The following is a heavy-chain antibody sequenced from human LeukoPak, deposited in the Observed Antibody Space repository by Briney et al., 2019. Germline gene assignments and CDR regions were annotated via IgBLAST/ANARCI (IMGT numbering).Heavy chain of an antibody. CDR1: GGTSDTYA. D-gene: IGHD2-2*01. J-gene: IGHJ6*02. CDR3: ASPPWCSSTNCLLRARDGLDG. CDR2: IIPIFGVV. Sequence: ASVKVSCKASGGTSDTYAITWVRQAPGQGLEWMGRIIPIFGVVNYAQKFQGTVTITADKSTDTVYMEMSGLRSEDTAVYYCASPPWCSSTNCLLRARDGLDGWGQGTTVTVSS. V-gene: IGHV1-69*04.